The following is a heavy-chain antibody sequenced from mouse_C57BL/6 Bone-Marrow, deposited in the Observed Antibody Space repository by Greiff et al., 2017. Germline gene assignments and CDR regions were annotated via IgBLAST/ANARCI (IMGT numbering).Heavy chain of an antibody. Sequence: QVQLKQPGAELVKPGASVKLSCKASGYTFTSYWMHWVKQRPGQGLEWIGMIHPNSGSTNYNEKFKSKATLTVDKSSSTAYMQLSSLTSEDSAVYDCAHYDGSSYVGYVDVWGTGTTVTVSA. J-gene: IGHJ1*03. V-gene: IGHV1-64*01. D-gene: IGHD1-1*01. CDR3: AHYDGSSYVGYVDV. CDR1: GYTFTSYW. CDR2: IHPNSGST.